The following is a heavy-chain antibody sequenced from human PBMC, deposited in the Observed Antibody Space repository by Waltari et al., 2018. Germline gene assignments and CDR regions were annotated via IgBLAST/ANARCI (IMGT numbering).Heavy chain of an antibody. V-gene: IGHV4-34*01. J-gene: IGHJ4*02. CDR2: INHSGNT. CDR3: ARDPTRFRTFDY. CDR1: GGSFSDYY. D-gene: IGHD3-3*01. Sequence: QVQLQQWGAGLLKPSETLSLTCAVYGGSFSDYYWSWIRQPPGKGLEWIGEINHSGNTNYNPSLKSRVTISVDTSKNQFSLKLSSATAADTAVYYCARDPTRFRTFDYWGQGTLVTVSS.